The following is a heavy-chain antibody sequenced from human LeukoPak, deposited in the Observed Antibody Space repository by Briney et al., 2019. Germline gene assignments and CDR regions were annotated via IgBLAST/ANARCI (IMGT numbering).Heavy chain of an antibody. CDR1: GGSISSGDYY. Sequence: PSETLSLTCTVSGGSISSGDYYWSWIRQPPGMGLEWIGYIYYSGSTYYNPSLKSRVTISVDTSKNQFSLKLSSVTAADTAVYYCARVVLYGSGSDKSYDYWGQGTLVTVSS. V-gene: IGHV4-30-4*01. J-gene: IGHJ4*02. CDR3: ARVVLYGSGSDKSYDY. CDR2: IYYSGST. D-gene: IGHD3-10*01.